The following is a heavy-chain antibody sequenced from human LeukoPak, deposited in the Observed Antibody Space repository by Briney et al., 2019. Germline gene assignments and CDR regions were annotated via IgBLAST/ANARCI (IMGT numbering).Heavy chain of an antibody. J-gene: IGHJ4*02. D-gene: IGHD4-17*01. CDR3: ARGEYGYIENPPPRFDY. V-gene: IGHV3-48*03. CDR1: GFTFSSYE. Sequence: GGSLRLSCAASGFTFSSYEMNWVRQAPGKGLEWVSYISSSGRTIYYADSVKGRFTVSRDSAKNSLYLQMNSLRAEDTAVYFCARGEYGYIENPPPRFDYWGQGTLVTVSS. CDR2: ISSSGRTI.